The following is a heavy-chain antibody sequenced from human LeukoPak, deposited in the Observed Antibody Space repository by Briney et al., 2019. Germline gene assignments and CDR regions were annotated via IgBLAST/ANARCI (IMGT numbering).Heavy chain of an antibody. CDR3: ARGYCSGGSCYSYYYYNYMDV. J-gene: IGHJ6*03. CDR1: GASVSGSAYY. CDR2: IYYSGST. Sequence: PSETLSLTCTVSGASVSGSAYYWGWIRQPPGKGLEWIGNIYYSGSTYYNESLESRVTISIDTSKNQFSLKLNSVTAADAAMYYCARGYCSGGSCYSYYYYNYMDVWGKGTTVTVSS. V-gene: IGHV4-39*01. D-gene: IGHD2-15*01.